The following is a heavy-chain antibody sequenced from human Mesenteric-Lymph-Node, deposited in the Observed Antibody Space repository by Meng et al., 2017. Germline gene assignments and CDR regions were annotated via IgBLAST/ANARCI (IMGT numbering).Heavy chain of an antibody. J-gene: IGHJ4*02. CDR2: IVVGSGSGNT. CDR3: ARDRSTMVRGVILRRKFDY. V-gene: IGHV1-58*01. Sequence: SVKVSCKASGFTFTNSAVQWVRQARGQRLEWIGWIVVGSGSGNTNYAQKFQERVTMTRDTSISTAYMELSRLRSDDTAVYYCARDRSTMVRGVILRRKFDYWGQGTLVTVSS. D-gene: IGHD3-10*01. CDR1: GFTFTNSA.